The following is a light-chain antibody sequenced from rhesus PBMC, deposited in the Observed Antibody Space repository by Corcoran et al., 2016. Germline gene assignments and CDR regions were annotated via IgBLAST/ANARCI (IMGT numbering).Light chain of an antibody. J-gene: IGKJ2*01. Sequence: DIQMSQSPSSLSASVGDSVSITCRASQGISSFLNWYQQKPGKAPKFLIYHTNILTSGVPSTFSGSGARTDYSLTISSLQPEDCATYYFQQGYSTPYSFGPGTKVEIK. CDR1: QGISSF. CDR2: HTN. CDR3: QQGYSTPYS. V-gene: IGKV1-32*03.